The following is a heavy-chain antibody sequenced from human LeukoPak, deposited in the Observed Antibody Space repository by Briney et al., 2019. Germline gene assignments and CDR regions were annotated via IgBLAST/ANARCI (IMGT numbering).Heavy chain of an antibody. J-gene: IGHJ6*03. CDR2: IYSGGST. Sequence: PGGSLRLSCAASGFTVSSNYMSWVRQAPGKGLEWVSTIYSGGSTYYADSVKGRFTISRDNSKNTLYLQMNSLRAENTAVYYCARGEPTKQLWERHYYYYMDVWGKGTTVTISS. CDR1: GFTVSSNY. CDR3: ARGEPTKQLWERHYYYYMDV. D-gene: IGHD5-18*01. V-gene: IGHV3-53*01.